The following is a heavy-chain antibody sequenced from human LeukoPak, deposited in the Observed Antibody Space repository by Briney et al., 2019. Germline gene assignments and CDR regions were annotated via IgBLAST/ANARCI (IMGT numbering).Heavy chain of an antibody. J-gene: IGHJ4*02. Sequence: PGGSLRLSSAASGFISSSHVMSWVRQAPGKGLEWVSYISSSSSTISYAASVKGGVTISRDNAKNSLYLQMNSLRDEDTAVYYCARDYYDSSCYSFDYWGEGALASASS. CDR2: ISSSSSTI. D-gene: IGHD3-22*01. CDR1: GFISSSHV. V-gene: IGHV3-48*02. CDR3: ARDYYDSSCYSFDY.